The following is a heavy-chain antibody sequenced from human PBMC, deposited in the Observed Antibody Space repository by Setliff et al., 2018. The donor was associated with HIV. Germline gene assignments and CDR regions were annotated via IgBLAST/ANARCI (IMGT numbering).Heavy chain of an antibody. CDR3: AKTVALLRAARLDLDY. J-gene: IGHJ4*02. D-gene: IGHD6-6*01. V-gene: IGHV3-23*01. CDR1: GFTFRNYA. Sequence: SGFTFRNYAMTWVRQAPGKGLEWVSTISPSSGGTNYADSVKGRFTISRDNSKNILYLQMNSLRVEDSAVYYCAKTVALLRAARLDLDYWGQGTLVTVSS. CDR2: ISPSSGGT.